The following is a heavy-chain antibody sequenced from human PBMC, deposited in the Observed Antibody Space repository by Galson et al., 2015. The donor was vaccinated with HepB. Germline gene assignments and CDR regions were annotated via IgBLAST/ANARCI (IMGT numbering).Heavy chain of an antibody. CDR2: IYSGTTT. D-gene: IGHD3-22*01. J-gene: IGHJ4*02. CDR1: GFSVSSYY. Sequence: SLRLSCAASGFSVSSYYMNWVRQAPGKGLEWVSVIYSGTTTYYADSVRGRFAISRDNSKNTLYLQMNSLRAEDTAVYYCATDSPTEGSDYYLDYWGQGTLVTVSS. CDR3: ATDSPTEGSDYYLDY. V-gene: IGHV3-53*01.